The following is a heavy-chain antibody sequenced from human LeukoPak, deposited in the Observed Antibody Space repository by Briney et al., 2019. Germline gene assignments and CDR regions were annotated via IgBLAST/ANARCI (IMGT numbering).Heavy chain of an antibody. CDR1: GYTFTSYG. D-gene: IGHD3-22*01. J-gene: IGHJ4*02. V-gene: IGHV1-18*03. CDR2: MSAYNGNT. Sequence: ASVKVSCKASGYTFTSYGISWVRQAPGQGLEWMGWMSAYNGNTNYAQKLQGRVTMTTDTSTSTAYMELRSLRSEDMAVYYCARVQIGYYYDSSGYLGFDYWGQGTLVTVSS. CDR3: ARVQIGYYYDSSGYLGFDY.